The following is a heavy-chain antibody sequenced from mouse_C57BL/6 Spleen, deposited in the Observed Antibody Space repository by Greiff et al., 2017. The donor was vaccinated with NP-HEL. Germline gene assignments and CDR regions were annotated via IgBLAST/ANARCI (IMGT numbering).Heavy chain of an antibody. CDR1: GYTFTDYY. V-gene: IGHV1-19*01. CDR2: INPYNGGT. D-gene: IGHD1-1*01. CDR3: ASVYYYGSSYFDY. J-gene: IGHJ2*01. Sequence: EVQLQQSGPVLVKPGASVKMSCKASGYTFTDYYMNWVKQSPGKSLEWIGVINPYNGGTSYNQKFKGKATLTVDKSSSTAYMELNSLTSEDSAVYYCASVYYYGSSYFDYWGQGTTLTVSS.